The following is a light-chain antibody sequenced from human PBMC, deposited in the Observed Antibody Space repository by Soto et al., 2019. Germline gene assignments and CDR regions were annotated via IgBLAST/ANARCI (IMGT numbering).Light chain of an antibody. Sequence: DIQMTQSPSTVSASVGDRVTITCRASQGITTWLAWYQQKPGKAPRLLIYAASNLQSGIPSRFSGSGSGTDLTLTISSLQPEDFAIYYCQQTDNFPLTFGGGTKVEIK. CDR3: QQTDNFPLT. J-gene: IGKJ4*01. CDR2: AAS. CDR1: QGITTW. V-gene: IGKV1-12*01.